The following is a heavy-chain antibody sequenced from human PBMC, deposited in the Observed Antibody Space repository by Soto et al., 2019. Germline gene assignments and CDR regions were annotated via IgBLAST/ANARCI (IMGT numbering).Heavy chain of an antibody. J-gene: IGHJ3*02. CDR2: IYSGGST. Sequence: XXSLRLCYAASGFTVGRHYMRWVLQAPGKGLEWVSVIYSGGSTYYADSVKGRFTISRHNSKNTLYLQMNSLRAEDTAVYYCARDPGPGIAAADDASDIWGQGTMVTVSS. CDR3: ARDPGPGIAAADDASDI. V-gene: IGHV3-53*04. D-gene: IGHD6-13*01. CDR1: GFTVGRHY.